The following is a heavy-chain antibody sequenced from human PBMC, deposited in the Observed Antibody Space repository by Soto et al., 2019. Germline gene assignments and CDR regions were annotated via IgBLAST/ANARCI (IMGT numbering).Heavy chain of an antibody. Sequence: LSPTCTVSGGSISSSDYYWVWIRQPPGKRLEWIGSIYYSGTTYYNPSLGSRVTMSVDASKNQFSLKLNSVTAADTAVYYCARSTGYHGSASYCFDYWGQASLLTVS. CDR3: ARSTGYHGSASYCFDY. CDR1: GGSISSSDYY. CDR2: IYYSGTT. J-gene: IGHJ4*02. V-gene: IGHV4-39*01. D-gene: IGHD3-10*01.